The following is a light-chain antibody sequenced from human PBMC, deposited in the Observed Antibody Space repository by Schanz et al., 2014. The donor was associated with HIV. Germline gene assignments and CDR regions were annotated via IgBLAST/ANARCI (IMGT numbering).Light chain of an antibody. CDR1: QRLSSSY. J-gene: IGKJ2*01. V-gene: IGKV3-20*01. CDR3: HQYGNSPYT. CDR2: ATS. Sequence: EIVLTQSPGSLSLSPGGRATLSCGASQRLSSSYLAWYQQKRDQPPRLVIYATSTRAAGIPDRFSGTGSGTDFTLTISSLEPEDFAVYYCHQYGNSPYTFGQGTRLDI.